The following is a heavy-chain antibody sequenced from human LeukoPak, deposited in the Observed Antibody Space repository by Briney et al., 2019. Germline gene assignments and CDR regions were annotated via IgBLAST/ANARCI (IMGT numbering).Heavy chain of an antibody. CDR1: GFTFSSYA. CDR2: IWYDGSNK. D-gene: IGHD3-22*01. V-gene: IGHV3-33*08. Sequence: GGSLRLSRAASGFTFSSYAMHWVRQAPGKGLEWVAVIWYDGSNKYYADSVKGRFTISRDNSKNTLYLQMNSLRAEDTAVYYCARDCYYDSSGYYYHYYYYYGMDVWGQGTTVTVPS. J-gene: IGHJ6*02. CDR3: ARDCYYDSSGYYYHYYYYYGMDV.